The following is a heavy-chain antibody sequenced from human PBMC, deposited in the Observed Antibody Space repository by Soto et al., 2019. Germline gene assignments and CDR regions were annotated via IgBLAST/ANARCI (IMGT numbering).Heavy chain of an antibody. J-gene: IGHJ4*02. CDR3: ARRAPSYYDSSGYCWILDF. V-gene: IGHV4-31*03. D-gene: IGHD3-22*01. Sequence: SPTCTVSGGSISSGGYYWSWIRQHPGKGLEWIGYIYYSGSTYYNPSLKSRVTISVDTSKNHFSLKLTSVTAADTAVYYCARRAPSYYDSSGYCWILDFWGQGSLVIGSS. CDR2: IYYSGST. CDR1: GGSISSGGYY.